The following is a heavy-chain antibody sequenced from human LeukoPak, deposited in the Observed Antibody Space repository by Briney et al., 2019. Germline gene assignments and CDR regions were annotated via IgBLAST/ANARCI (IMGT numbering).Heavy chain of an antibody. CDR2: IYTSGST. CDR1: GGSISSGSYY. D-gene: IGHD3-3*01. CDR3: ARAHSITIFGVVTDAFDI. V-gene: IGHV4-61*02. J-gene: IGHJ3*02. Sequence: SETLSLTCTVSGGSISSGSYYWSWIRQPAGKGLEWIGRIYTSGSTNYNPSLKSRVTMSVDTSKNQFSLKLSSVTAADTAVYYCARAHSITIFGVVTDAFDIWGQGTMVTVSS.